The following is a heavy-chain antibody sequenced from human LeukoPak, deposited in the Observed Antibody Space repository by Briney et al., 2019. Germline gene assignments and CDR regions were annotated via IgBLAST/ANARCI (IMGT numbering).Heavy chain of an antibody. V-gene: IGHV4-34*01. CDR3: ARPNWNDLHFDY. CDR1: GGSFSGYY. J-gene: IGHJ4*02. Sequence: SGTLSLTCAVYGGSFSGYYWSWIRQPPGKGLEWIGEINHSGSTNYNPSLKSRVTISVDTSKNQFSLKLSSVTAADTAVYYCARPNWNDLHFDYWGQGTLVTVSS. D-gene: IGHD1-1*01. CDR2: INHSGST.